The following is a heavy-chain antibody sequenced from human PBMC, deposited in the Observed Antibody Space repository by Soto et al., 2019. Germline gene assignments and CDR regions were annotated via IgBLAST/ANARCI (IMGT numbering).Heavy chain of an antibody. CDR1: GFTFSSYG. Sequence: GGSLRLSCAASGFTFSSYGMHWVRQAPGKGLEWVAVISYDGSNKYYADSVKGRFTISRDNSKNTLYLQMNSLRAEDTAVYYCAKEEAVAGSFDYWGKGTLVTVSS. V-gene: IGHV3-30*18. CDR2: ISYDGSNK. J-gene: IGHJ4*02. D-gene: IGHD6-19*01. CDR3: AKEEAVAGSFDY.